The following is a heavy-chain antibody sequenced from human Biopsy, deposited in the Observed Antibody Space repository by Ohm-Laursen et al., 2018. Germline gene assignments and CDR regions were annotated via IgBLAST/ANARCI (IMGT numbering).Heavy chain of an antibody. Sequence: ASVKVSCKVSGYTLNELSMHWVRQVPGKGLEWMGGFAPENGKTVYAQNFQARVSLTEDTSTDTAYMELRSMRSEDTAVYYCAADINVWNVNYWGQGTQVTVSS. D-gene: IGHD1-1*01. V-gene: IGHV1-24*01. CDR3: AADINVWNVNY. CDR2: FAPENGKT. CDR1: GYTLNELS. J-gene: IGHJ4*02.